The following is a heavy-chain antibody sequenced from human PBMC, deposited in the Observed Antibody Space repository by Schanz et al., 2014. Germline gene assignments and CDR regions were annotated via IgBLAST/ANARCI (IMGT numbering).Heavy chain of an antibody. J-gene: IGHJ6*02. D-gene: IGHD3-3*01. CDR1: GFTFSDSW. V-gene: IGHV3-11*01. Sequence: VQLVESGGGLVQPGGSLRLSCAASGFTFSDSWMHWVRQAPGKGLEWISYVSSYDTTVSYADSVKGRFTISRDNAKNSVYLQMNSLRVEDTAVYYCARYGFRKFGVVYGLAVWGQGTTVTVS. CDR2: VSSYDTTV. CDR3: ARYGFRKFGVVYGLAV.